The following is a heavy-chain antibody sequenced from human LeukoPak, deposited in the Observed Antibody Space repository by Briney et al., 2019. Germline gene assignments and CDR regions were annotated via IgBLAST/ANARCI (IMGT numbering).Heavy chain of an antibody. CDR3: ASFSCSSTSCRWGVGWYNWFDP. Sequence: SETLSLTCTVSGGSISSGGYYWSWIRQPPGKGLEWIGSIYYSGSTYYNPSLKSRVTISVDTSKNQFSLKLSSVTAADTAVYYCASFSCSSTSCRWGVGWYNWFDPWGQGTLVTVSS. D-gene: IGHD2-2*01. CDR1: GGSISSGGYY. CDR2: IYYSGST. V-gene: IGHV4-39*01. J-gene: IGHJ5*02.